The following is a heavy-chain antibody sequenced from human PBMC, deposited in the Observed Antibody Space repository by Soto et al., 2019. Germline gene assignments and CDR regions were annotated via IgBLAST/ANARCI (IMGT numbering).Heavy chain of an antibody. Sequence: QVQLVESGGGVVQPGRSLRLSCAGSGFIFRTYAMDWVRRAPGKGLEWLALISHDGSIKQYGDSVNGRFTISRDNSKNTVYLEMNSLTDDDTAVYHCVASGLSLDHWGQGTLVIVSS. CDR3: VASGLSLDH. V-gene: IGHV3-30-3*01. J-gene: IGHJ4*02. CDR1: GFIFRTYA. D-gene: IGHD3-16*02. CDR2: ISHDGSIK.